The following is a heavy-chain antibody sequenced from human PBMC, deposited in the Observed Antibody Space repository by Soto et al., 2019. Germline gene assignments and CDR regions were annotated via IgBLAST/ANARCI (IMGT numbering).Heavy chain of an antibody. CDR2: ISSSSSYI. D-gene: IGHD2-8*01. CDR1: GFTFSSYS. Sequence: PGGSLRLSCAASGFTFSSYSMNWVRQAPGKGLEWVSSISSSSSYIYYADSVKGRFTISRDNAKNSLYLQMNSLRAEDTAVYYCTRDIVLMATPNVYYYYYGMDVWGQGTTVTVSS. V-gene: IGHV3-21*01. CDR3: TRDIVLMATPNVYYYYYGMDV. J-gene: IGHJ6*02.